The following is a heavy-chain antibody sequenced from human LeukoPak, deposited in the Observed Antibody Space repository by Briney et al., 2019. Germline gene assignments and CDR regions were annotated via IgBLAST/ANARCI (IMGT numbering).Heavy chain of an antibody. CDR2: IYHSGST. D-gene: IGHD2-15*01. CDR3: ARDNIVVVAATKAYYFDY. Sequence: PSETLSLTCTVSGYSISSGYYWGWIRQPPGKGLEWIGSIYHSGSTYYNPSLKSRVTISVDTSKNQFSLKLSSVTAADTAVHYCARDNIVVVAATKAYYFDYWGQGTLVTVSS. CDR1: GYSISSGYY. V-gene: IGHV4-38-2*02. J-gene: IGHJ4*02.